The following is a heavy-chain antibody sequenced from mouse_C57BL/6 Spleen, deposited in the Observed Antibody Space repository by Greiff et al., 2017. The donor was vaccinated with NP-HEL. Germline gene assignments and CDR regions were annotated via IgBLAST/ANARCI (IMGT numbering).Heavy chain of an antibody. Sequence: EVQLQESGPGLVKPSQSLSLTCSVTGYSITSGYYWNWIRQFPGNKLEWMGYISYDGSNNYNPSLNNRISITRDTSKNQFFLKLNSVTTEDTATYYCARALNWDGYFDVWGTGTTVTVSS. CDR2: ISYDGSN. J-gene: IGHJ1*03. V-gene: IGHV3-6*01. D-gene: IGHD4-1*01. CDR3: ARALNWDGYFDV. CDR1: GYSITSGYY.